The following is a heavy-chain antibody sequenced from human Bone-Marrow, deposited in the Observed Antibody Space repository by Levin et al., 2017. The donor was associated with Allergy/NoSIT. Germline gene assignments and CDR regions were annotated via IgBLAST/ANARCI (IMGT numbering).Heavy chain of an antibody. CDR3: ARIRNGYSLGDVSDS. D-gene: IGHD2-15*01. Sequence: QAGGSLRLSCVVSGFTFSNYEMSWVRQAPGKGLEWVSYISATASHKYYADSVKGRFTVSRDNVKSSMYLEMNALRVEDTAVYYCARIRNGYSLGDVSDSWGHGTMVIVSS. J-gene: IGHJ3*02. CDR1: GFTFSNYE. V-gene: IGHV3-48*03. CDR2: ISATASHK.